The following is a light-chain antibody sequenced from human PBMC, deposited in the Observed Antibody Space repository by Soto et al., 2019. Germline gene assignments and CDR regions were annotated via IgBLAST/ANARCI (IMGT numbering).Light chain of an antibody. CDR1: QGVSSY. J-gene: IGKJ4*01. Sequence: SQSPSTLSLSTGERATLSCRASQGVSSYLAWYQQKPGQAPRLLIYDASNRATGIPARFSGSGPGTDFTLTISRLEPEDFAVYYCQQFSSYPLTFAGGTKVAIK. V-gene: IGKV3D-11*01. CDR2: DAS. CDR3: QQFSSYPLT.